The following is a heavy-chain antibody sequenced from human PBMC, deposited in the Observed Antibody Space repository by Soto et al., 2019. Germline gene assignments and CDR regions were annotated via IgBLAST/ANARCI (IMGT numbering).Heavy chain of an antibody. Sequence: QITLKESGPTLVKPTQTLTLTCTFSGFSLSTSGVGVGWIRQPPGKALEWLALIYWDDDKRYSPSLKSRLTITQDTSKNQVVLTMTNMDPVDTATYYCAHRDDYVCVSYPLPPFHYWGQGTLVTVSS. CDR2: IYWDDDK. D-gene: IGHD3-16*02. CDR1: GFSLSTSGVG. CDR3: AHRDDYVCVSYPLPPFHY. V-gene: IGHV2-5*02. J-gene: IGHJ4*02.